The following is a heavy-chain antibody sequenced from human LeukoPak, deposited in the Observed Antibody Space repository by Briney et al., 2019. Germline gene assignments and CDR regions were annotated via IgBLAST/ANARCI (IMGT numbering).Heavy chain of an antibody. J-gene: IGHJ5*02. CDR1: GFTFSSYS. CDR3: ARGVPLSGFDP. CDR2: INHSGST. Sequence: GSLRLSCAASGFTFSSYSMNWIRQAPGKGLEWIGEINHSGSTNYNPSLKSRVTISVDTSKNQFSLKLSSVTAADTAVYYCARGVPLSGFDPWGQGTLVTVSS. D-gene: IGHD6-19*01. V-gene: IGHV4-34*01.